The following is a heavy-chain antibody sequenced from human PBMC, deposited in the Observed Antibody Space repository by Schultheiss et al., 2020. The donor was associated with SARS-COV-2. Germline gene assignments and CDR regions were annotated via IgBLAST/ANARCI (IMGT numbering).Heavy chain of an antibody. CDR1: GGPISGGGYN. J-gene: IGHJ6*02. Sequence: SETLSLTCTVSGGPISGGGYNWVWVRQPSGKGPEWIGSIYYSGLTYYNPSISSRVTMSLDTSKNHFSLRLSSLTAADTALYYSKRGVNHGMDVWGQGTTVTVSS. V-gene: IGHV4-39*02. D-gene: IGHD1-14*01. CDR2: IYYSGLT. CDR3: KRGVNHGMDV.